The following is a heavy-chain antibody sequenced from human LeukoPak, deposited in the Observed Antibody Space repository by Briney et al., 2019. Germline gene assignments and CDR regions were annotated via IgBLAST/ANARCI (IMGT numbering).Heavy chain of an antibody. Sequence: SETLSLTCTVYGGSISSYYWSWIRQPPGKGLEWIGYIYYSGSTNYNPSLKSRVTISVDTSKNQFSLKLSSVTAADTAVYYCARDLRMGIVATSYGMDVWGQGTTVTVSS. D-gene: IGHD5-12*01. CDR1: GGSISSYY. V-gene: IGHV4-59*01. CDR3: ARDLRMGIVATSYGMDV. J-gene: IGHJ6*02. CDR2: IYYSGST.